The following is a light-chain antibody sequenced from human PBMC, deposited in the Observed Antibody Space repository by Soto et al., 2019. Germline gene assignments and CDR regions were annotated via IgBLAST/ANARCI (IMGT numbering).Light chain of an antibody. J-gene: IGKJ2*02. CDR3: QQSYSTWCS. CDR1: QNISTF. Sequence: DIQMTQSPTSLSASVGDRVTITCRASQNISTFLNWYQQEPGKAPKLLIYAASSLLGGVPSRFSGSGSGTAFTLTITSLQPEDFASYYCQQSYSTWCSFGQGTTLEIK. V-gene: IGKV1-39*01. CDR2: AAS.